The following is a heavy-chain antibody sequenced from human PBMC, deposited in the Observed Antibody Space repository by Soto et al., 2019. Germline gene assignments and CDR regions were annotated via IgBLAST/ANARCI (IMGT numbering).Heavy chain of an antibody. V-gene: IGHV1-18*04. CDR2: ISAYNGNT. CDR1: GYTFTSCG. J-gene: IGHJ6*02. D-gene: IGHD1-20*01. CDR3: ARESSITGTNYYYYGMDV. Sequence: ASVKVSCKASGYTFTSCGMSWVRQAPGQGLEWMGWISAYNGNTNYAQKLQGRVTMTTDTSTSTAYMELRSLRYDDTAVYYCARESSITGTNYYYYGMDVWGQETTVTVSS.